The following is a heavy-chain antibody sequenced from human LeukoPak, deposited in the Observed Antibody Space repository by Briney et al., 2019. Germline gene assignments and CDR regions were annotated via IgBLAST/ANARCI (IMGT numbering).Heavy chain of an antibody. Sequence: SETLSLTCTVSGGSISSSSYYWGWIRQPPGKGLEWIGSIYYSGSTYYNPSLKSRVTISVDTSKNQFSLKLSSVTAADTAVYYCARESDGDASGDYMDVWGEGTTVTVSS. D-gene: IGHD4-17*01. J-gene: IGHJ6*03. CDR1: GGSISSSSYY. CDR3: ARESDGDASGDYMDV. CDR2: IYYSGST. V-gene: IGHV4-39*07.